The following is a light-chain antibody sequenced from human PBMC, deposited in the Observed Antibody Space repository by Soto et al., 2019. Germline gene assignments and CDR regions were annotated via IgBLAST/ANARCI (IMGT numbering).Light chain of an antibody. CDR2: DAS. Sequence: EVVLTQSPGTLSLSPGERATLSCRASQSFTNTYLAWYQQKPGQAPRLLIYDASSRATGISDRFSGSASGTDFTLTISRLEPEDFAVYYCQQYGSSPLISFGQGTRLEIK. J-gene: IGKJ5*01. CDR3: QQYGSSPLIS. V-gene: IGKV3-20*01. CDR1: QSFTNTY.